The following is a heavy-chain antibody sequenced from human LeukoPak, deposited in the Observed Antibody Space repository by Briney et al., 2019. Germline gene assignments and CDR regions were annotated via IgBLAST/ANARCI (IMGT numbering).Heavy chain of an antibody. V-gene: IGHV1-24*01. D-gene: IGHD1-1*01. CDR3: ATGWNDGYYYYGMDV. CDR1: GYTLTELS. CDR2: FDPEDGET. Sequence: ASVKVSCKVSGYTLTELSMHWVRQAPGKGLEWMGGFDPEDGETIYAEKFQGRVTMTEDTPTDTAYMELSSLRSEDTAVYYCATGWNDGYYYYGMDVWGKGTTVTVSS. J-gene: IGHJ6*04.